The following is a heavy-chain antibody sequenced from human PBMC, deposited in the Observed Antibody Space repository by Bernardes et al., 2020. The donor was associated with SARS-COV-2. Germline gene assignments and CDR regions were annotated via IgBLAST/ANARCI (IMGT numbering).Heavy chain of an antibody. CDR2: MYYSGST. CDR3: AREGYYDSSGYYHHDAFDI. Sequence: TLSLTCTVSGGSVSSYYWSWIRQPPGKGLEWIGYMYYSGSTNYNPSLKSRVTISVDTSKNQFSLKLSSVTAADTAVYYCAREGYYDSSGYYHHDAFDIWGQGTMVTVSS. CDR1: GGSVSSYY. V-gene: IGHV4-59*02. J-gene: IGHJ3*02. D-gene: IGHD3-22*01.